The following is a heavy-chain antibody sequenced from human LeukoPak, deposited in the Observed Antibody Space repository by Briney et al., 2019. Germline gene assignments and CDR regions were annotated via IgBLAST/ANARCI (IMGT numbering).Heavy chain of an antibody. V-gene: IGHV3-33*01. CDR2: IWYDGSNK. J-gene: IGHJ4*02. D-gene: IGHD3-22*01. CDR3: ARDRVRWDYYDSSGYYHEGVDY. Sequence: GGFLRLSCAASGFTFSSYGMHWVRQAPGKGLEWVAVIWYDGSNKYYADSVKGRFTISRDNSKNTLYLQMNSLRAEDTAVYYCARDRVRWDYYDSSGYYHEGVDYWGQGTLVTVSS. CDR1: GFTFSSYG.